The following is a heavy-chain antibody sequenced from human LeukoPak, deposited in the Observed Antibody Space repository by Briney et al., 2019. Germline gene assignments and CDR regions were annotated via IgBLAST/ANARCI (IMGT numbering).Heavy chain of an antibody. D-gene: IGHD1-26*01. J-gene: IGHJ5*02. CDR3: ARRPNRRLIVGAARIWFDP. V-gene: IGHV4-34*01. CDR1: GGSFSGYY. Sequence: PSETLSLTCAVYGGSFSGYYWSWIRQPPGKGLEWIGEINHSGSTNYNPSLKSRVTISVDTSKNQFSLKLSSVTAADTAVYYCARRPNRRLIVGAARIWFDPWGQGTLVTVSS. CDR2: INHSGST.